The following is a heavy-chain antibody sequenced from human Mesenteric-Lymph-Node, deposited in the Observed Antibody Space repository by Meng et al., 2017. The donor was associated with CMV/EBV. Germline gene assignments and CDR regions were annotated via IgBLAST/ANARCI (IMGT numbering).Heavy chain of an antibody. CDR3: ASADYYGSGSYQSDY. Sequence: SETLSLTCSVSGGSASIYPWSWIRKSPGKGLEWIGYISYSGDTNYNPSLKSRVTISVDKSKNQVSLKLSSVTAADTAVYYCASADYYGSGSYQSDYWGQGTLVTVSS. D-gene: IGHD3-10*01. V-gene: IGHV4-59*02. CDR1: GGSASIYP. CDR2: ISYSGDT. J-gene: IGHJ4*02.